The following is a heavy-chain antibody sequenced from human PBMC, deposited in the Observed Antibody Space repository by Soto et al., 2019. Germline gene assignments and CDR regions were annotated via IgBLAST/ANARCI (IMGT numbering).Heavy chain of an antibody. CDR3: AGDWVLGFCCYGDDYYVMDF. V-gene: IGHV5-51*01. D-gene: IGHD2-2*01. CDR2: MYPGDSDT. J-gene: IGHJ6*02. Sequence: PGESLKISCKGSGYGFSSYWIGWVRQMPGKGLELMGIMYPGDSDTRYSPSFQGQVTISADKSISTAYLQWSSLKASDTAMYYCAGDWVLGFCCYGDDYYVMDFWSQGTTVPVSS. CDR1: GYGFSSYW.